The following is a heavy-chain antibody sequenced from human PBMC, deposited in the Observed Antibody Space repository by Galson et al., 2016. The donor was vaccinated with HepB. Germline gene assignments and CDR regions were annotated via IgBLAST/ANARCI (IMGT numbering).Heavy chain of an antibody. Sequence: SLRLSCAASGFAFSAFGMHWVRQAPGKGLEWVADIWHDGWTKHYADSMKGRFTISRDNSLHTLYLHVSTLRVEDTAVYYCARSSPVGATHAGLDYWGQGTLVTVS. V-gene: IGHV3-33*01. J-gene: IGHJ4*02. D-gene: IGHD1-26*01. CDR2: IWHDGWTK. CDR3: ARSSPVGATHAGLDY. CDR1: GFAFSAFG.